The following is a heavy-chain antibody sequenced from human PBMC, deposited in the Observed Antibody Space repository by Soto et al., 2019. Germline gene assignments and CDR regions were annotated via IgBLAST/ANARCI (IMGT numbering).Heavy chain of an antibody. V-gene: IGHV3-23*01. Sequence: EVLLLESGGGLVQPGGSLRLSCAASGFTFSNHVMTWVRRAPGKGLEWVSTVAVSGTATYYADSVKGRFTVSRDDSKSTLFLQMNSLRVEDTAIYYCASEGFSSGRAGGFDLWGQGTMVTVSS. CDR3: ASEGFSSGRAGGFDL. CDR2: VAVSGTAT. CDR1: GFTFSNHV. J-gene: IGHJ3*01. D-gene: IGHD6-19*01.